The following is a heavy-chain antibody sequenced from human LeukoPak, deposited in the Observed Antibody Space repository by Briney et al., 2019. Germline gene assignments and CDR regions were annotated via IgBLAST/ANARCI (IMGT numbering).Heavy chain of an antibody. D-gene: IGHD2-15*01. CDR3: ARGGSWDAFHI. J-gene: IGHJ3*02. CDR2: TRNKFNSYTT. V-gene: IGHV3-72*01. CDR1: GFTFSDHY. Sequence: GGSLRLSCAVSGFTFSDHYMDWVRQAPGKGLEWVDRTRNKFNSYTTEYAASVKGRFTISRDDSKNSLYLQMNSLKTEDTAVYYCARGGSWDAFHIWGQGTMVTVSS.